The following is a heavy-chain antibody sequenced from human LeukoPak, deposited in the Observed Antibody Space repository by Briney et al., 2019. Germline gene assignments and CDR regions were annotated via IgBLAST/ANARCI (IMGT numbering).Heavy chain of an antibody. D-gene: IGHD3-10*01. V-gene: IGHV3-23*01. J-gene: IGHJ4*02. Sequence: GGSLRLSCAASGFTFSSYAMSWVRQAPGKGLDWVSGISDSGGSTYDADSVKGRFTISRDNSKYTLYLQMNGLRAEDTAIYYCAKVGLGDPFDYWGQGTLVTVSS. CDR3: AKVGLGDPFDY. CDR2: ISDSGGST. CDR1: GFTFSSYA.